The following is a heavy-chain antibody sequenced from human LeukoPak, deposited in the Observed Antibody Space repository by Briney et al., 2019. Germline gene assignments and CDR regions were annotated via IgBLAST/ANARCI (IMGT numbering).Heavy chain of an antibody. CDR2: IVVGSGYT. CDR1: RFTFSSPT. CDR3: AVARGLTDPLDF. J-gene: IGHJ4*02. Sequence: SVKVSCKASRFTFSSPTVQWVRQARGQRLEWIGRIVVGSGYTNYAQKFQERVTFTGDMSTGTVYMELSSLRSEDTAVYYCAVARGLTDPLDFWGQGTLVTVSS. D-gene: IGHD3-10*01. V-gene: IGHV1-58*01.